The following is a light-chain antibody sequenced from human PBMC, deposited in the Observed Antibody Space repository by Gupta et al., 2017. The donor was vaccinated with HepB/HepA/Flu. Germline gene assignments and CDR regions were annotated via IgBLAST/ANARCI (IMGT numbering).Light chain of an antibody. Sequence: GQKVTISCSGSSSNIGNNYVSWYQQLPGTAPKLLIYDSNKRPSGIPDRFSASKSGTSATLGITGLQTGDEADYYCETWDSSLSAVIFGSGTKLTVL. V-gene: IGLV1-51*01. J-gene: IGLJ2*01. CDR1: SSNIGNNY. CDR2: DSN. CDR3: ETWDSSLSAVI.